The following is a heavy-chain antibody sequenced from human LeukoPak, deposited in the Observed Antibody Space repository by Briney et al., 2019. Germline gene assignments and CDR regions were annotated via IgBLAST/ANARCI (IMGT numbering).Heavy chain of an antibody. D-gene: IGHD3-10*01. Sequence: SVKVSCKASGFTFTSSAVQWVRQARGQRLEWIGWIVVGSGNTNYAQKFQERVTITRDMSTSTAYMELSSLRSEDTAVYYCAAIIWFGDPRLDYWGQGTLVTVSS. J-gene: IGHJ4*02. V-gene: IGHV1-58*01. CDR3: AAIIWFGDPRLDY. CDR1: GFTFTSSA. CDR2: IVVGSGNT.